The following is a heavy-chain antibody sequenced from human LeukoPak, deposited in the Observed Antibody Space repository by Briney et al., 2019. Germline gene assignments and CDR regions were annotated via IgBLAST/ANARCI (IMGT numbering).Heavy chain of an antibody. Sequence: GGSLRLSCAASGITFSSYGMSWVRQAPGKGLEWVSSISSTGGTTYYADSVKGRFTISRDNSKNTLYLQMNSLRAEDTAIYYCAKNGDRGAYCTGGTCYSYFYYYMDVWDKGTTVTI. CDR3: AKNGDRGAYCTGGTCYSYFYYYMDV. J-gene: IGHJ6*03. V-gene: IGHV3-23*01. D-gene: IGHD2-15*01. CDR1: GITFSSYG. CDR2: ISSTGGTT.